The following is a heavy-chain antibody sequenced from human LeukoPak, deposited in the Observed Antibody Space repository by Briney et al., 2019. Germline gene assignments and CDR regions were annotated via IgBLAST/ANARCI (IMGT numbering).Heavy chain of an antibody. V-gene: IGHV3-74*01. J-gene: IGHJ4*02. D-gene: IGHD3-22*01. CDR1: GFTFSSYW. CDR3: ARASYYARDYFDY. CDR2: INSDGSST. Sequence: GGSLRLSCAASGFTFSSYWMHWVRQAPGKGLVWVSRINSDGSSTSYADSVKGRFTISRDNAKNTLYLQMNSLRAEDTAVYYCARASYYARDYFDYWGQGTLVTVS.